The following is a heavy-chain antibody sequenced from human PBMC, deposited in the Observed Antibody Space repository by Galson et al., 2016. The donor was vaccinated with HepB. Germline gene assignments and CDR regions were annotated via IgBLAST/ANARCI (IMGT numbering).Heavy chain of an antibody. J-gene: IGHJ5*02. V-gene: IGHV3-21*01. Sequence: SLRLSCAASGFTFSSYPMSWVRQAPGRGLEWVSAISSRSTYFYYADSVKDRFTISRDNAKNSLYLQMNSLRAEDTAVYYCARDFHIVEVVAAIPHNWFDPWGQGTLVTVSS. CDR1: GFTFSSYP. CDR3: ARDFHIVEVVAAIPHNWFDP. CDR2: ISSRSTYF. D-gene: IGHD2-15*01.